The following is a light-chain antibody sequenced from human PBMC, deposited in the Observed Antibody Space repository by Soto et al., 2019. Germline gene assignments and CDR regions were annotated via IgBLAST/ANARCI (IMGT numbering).Light chain of an antibody. CDR3: SSYTSSTGYV. CDR1: SGDVGGYNY. V-gene: IGLV2-14*01. J-gene: IGLJ1*01. CDR2: EVS. Sequence: QSALTQPASVSGSPGQSITISCTGTSGDVGGYNYVSWYQQHPGKAPKLMIYEVSNRPSGVSNRFSGSKSGNTASLTISGLQAEDEADYYCSSYTSSTGYVFGTGTKVTVL.